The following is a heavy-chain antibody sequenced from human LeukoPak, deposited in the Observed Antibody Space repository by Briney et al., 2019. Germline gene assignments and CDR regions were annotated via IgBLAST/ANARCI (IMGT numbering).Heavy chain of an antibody. CDR3: AKHVSGSLFYFDY. J-gene: IGHJ4*02. CDR1: GFTFSSYG. D-gene: IGHD3-10*01. V-gene: IGHV3-23*01. Sequence: GVCLRLSCAASGFTFSSYGMSWVRQAPGKGLEWLTTINKHGATYYADSVKGRFTISRDTSKNTLYLQMNSLGAEDTAVYYCAKHVSGSLFYFDYWGQRTLVTVSS. CDR2: INKHGAT.